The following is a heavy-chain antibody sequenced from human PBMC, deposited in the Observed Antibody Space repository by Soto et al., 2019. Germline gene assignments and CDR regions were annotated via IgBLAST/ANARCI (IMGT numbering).Heavy chain of an antibody. Sequence: GASVKVSCKASGYTFTSYDINWVRQATGQGLEWMGWMNPNSGNTGYAQKFQGRVTMTRNTSISTAYMELSSLRSEDTAVYYCAKTYYDFWSGLTGEYYYYGMDVWGQGTTVTVSS. CDR2: MNPNSGNT. J-gene: IGHJ6*02. D-gene: IGHD3-3*01. V-gene: IGHV1-8*01. CDR3: AKTYYDFWSGLTGEYYYYGMDV. CDR1: GYTFTSYD.